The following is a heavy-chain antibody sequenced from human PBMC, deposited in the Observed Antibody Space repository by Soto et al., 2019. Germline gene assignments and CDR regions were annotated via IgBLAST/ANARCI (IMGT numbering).Heavy chain of an antibody. J-gene: IGHJ6*02. D-gene: IGHD3-3*01. CDR2: IVVGSGNT. Sequence: SVKVSCKASGFTFTSSAVQWVRQARGQRLEWIGWIVVGSGNTNYAQKFQERVTITRDMSTSTAYMELSSLRSEDTAVYYCAAEATSKYYDFWSGYLSPHYVMDVWGQGTTVTVSS. V-gene: IGHV1-58*01. CDR1: GFTFTSSA. CDR3: AAEATSKYYDFWSGYLSPHYVMDV.